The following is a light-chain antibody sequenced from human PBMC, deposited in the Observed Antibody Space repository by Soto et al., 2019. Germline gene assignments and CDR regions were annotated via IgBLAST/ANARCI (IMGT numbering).Light chain of an antibody. CDR1: QSVSNDF. CDR2: GAS. J-gene: IGKJ5*01. V-gene: IGKV3-20*01. CDR3: QQYGSSPPIT. Sequence: EVVLTQSPGILSLSPGERASLSCRASQSVSNDFLAWYQQKPGQAPRLLIYGASSRATGIPDRVSGSGSGTDFTLTISRLEPEDFAVYYCQQYGSSPPITFGQGTRLEIK.